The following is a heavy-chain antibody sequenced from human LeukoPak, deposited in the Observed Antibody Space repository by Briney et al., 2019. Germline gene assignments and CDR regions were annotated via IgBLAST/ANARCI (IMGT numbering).Heavy chain of an antibody. D-gene: IGHD6-13*01. V-gene: IGHV3-7*04. CDR1: GFTFSSYW. Sequence: GGSLRLSCVASGFTFSSYWMSWDRQAPGKGLEWVANIKQDGTQSIYVDSVKGRFTISRDNAKNSLYLQMNSLRAEETAVYYCARLRPYSSTWYAYYGMGVWGQGTTVTVSS. CDR2: IKQDGTQS. CDR3: ARLRPYSSTWYAYYGMGV. J-gene: IGHJ6*02.